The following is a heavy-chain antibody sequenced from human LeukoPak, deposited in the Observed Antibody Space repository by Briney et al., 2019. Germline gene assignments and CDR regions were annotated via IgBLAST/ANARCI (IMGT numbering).Heavy chain of an antibody. CDR3: ARVTTGITNTFNI. J-gene: IGHJ3*02. CDR2: INPSDGST. CDR1: GYTFSSYY. V-gene: IGHV1-46*01. Sequence: GSVKVSCKASGYTFSSYYMHWVRQAPGQGLEWMGIINPSDGSTSYAQKFQGRLTMTRDTSTSTVYMEMSSLRSEDTALYYCARVTTGITNTFNIWGQGTMVTVSS. D-gene: IGHD1-1*01.